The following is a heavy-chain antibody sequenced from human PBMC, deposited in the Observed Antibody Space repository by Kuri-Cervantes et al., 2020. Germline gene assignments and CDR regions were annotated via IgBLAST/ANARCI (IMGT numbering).Heavy chain of an antibody. CDR1: GFTFSSYA. J-gene: IGHJ4*02. CDR3: ARVDESVFDY. CDR2: ISGSGGST. V-gene: IGHV3-23*01. Sequence: GESLKISCAASGFTFSSYAMSWVRQAPGKGLEWVSAISGSGGSTYYADSVKGRFTISRDNSKNTLYLQMNSLRAEDTAVYYCARVDESVFDYWGQGTLVTVSS. D-gene: IGHD5-24*01.